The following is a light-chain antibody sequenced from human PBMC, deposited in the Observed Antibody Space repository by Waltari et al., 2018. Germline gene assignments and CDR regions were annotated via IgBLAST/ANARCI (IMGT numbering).Light chain of an antibody. CDR3: LLSYSGSRWV. V-gene: IGLV7-46*01. CDR2: NTT. CDR1: TGAVTSGHY. J-gene: IGLJ3*02. Sequence: QAVVTQEPSLTVSPGGTVTLTCGSSTGAVTSGHYPYCFQQKPGQAPRTLIYNTTNKHSWAPARVSGSLLGGKAALTLSGAQREDEAEYYCLLSYSGSRWVFGGGTRLTVL.